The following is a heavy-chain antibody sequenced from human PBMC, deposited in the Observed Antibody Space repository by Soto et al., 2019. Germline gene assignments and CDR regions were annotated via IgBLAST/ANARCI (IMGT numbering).Heavy chain of an antibody. CDR3: ARDRSSGYYYYYGMDV. CDR2: ISAYNGNT. V-gene: IGHV1-18*04. Sequence: QVQLVQSGAEVKKPGASVKVSCKASGYTFTSYGISWVRQAPGQGLEWMGWISAYNGNTNYAQKLQGRVTITTDTSTSTAYMELRSLRSDDTAVYYCARDRSSGYYYYYGMDVWGQGTTVTVSS. J-gene: IGHJ6*02. CDR1: GYTFTSYG. D-gene: IGHD6-6*01.